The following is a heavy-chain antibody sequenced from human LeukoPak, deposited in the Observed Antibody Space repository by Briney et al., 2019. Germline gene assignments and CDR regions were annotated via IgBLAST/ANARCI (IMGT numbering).Heavy chain of an antibody. J-gene: IGHJ4*02. CDR1: GFTFSSYG. CDR2: IWYDGSNK. CDR3: AKDPLRFCSSTSCYISYFDY. D-gene: IGHD2-2*02. Sequence: GGSLRLSCAASGFTFSSYGMHWVRQAPGKGLEWVAVIWYDGSNKYYADSVKGRFTISRDNSKNTLYLQMNSLRAEDTAVYYCAKDPLRFCSSTSCYISYFDYWGQGTLVTVSS. V-gene: IGHV3-30*02.